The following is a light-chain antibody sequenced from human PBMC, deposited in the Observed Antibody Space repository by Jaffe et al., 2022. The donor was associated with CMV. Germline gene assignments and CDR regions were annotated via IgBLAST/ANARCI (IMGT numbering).Light chain of an antibody. Sequence: QSALTQPPSASGSPGQSVTISCTGTSSDVGGYNYVSWYQQHPGQAPKLMIYEVNKRPPGVPHRFSGSKSGNTASLTVSGLQAEDEADYYCTSYVAGFGGGTKLTVL. CDR1: SSDVGGYNY. CDR3: TSYVAG. CDR2: EVN. V-gene: IGLV2-8*01. J-gene: IGLJ2*01.